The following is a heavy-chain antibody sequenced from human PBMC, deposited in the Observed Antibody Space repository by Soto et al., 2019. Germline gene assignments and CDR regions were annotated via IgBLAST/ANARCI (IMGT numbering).Heavy chain of an antibody. D-gene: IGHD6-6*01. CDR2: IYWNDDK. CDR3: AHRLYSSSSGEWFDP. CDR1: GFSLITILGC. J-gene: IGHJ5*02. Sequence: SGPTLVNPTQTLTLTFTFSGFSLITILGCGGWIRHPPGKALEWLALIYWNDDKRYSPSLKSRLTITKDTSKNQVVLTMTNMDPVDTATYYCAHRLYSSSSGEWFDPWGQGTLVTVSS. V-gene: IGHV2-5*01.